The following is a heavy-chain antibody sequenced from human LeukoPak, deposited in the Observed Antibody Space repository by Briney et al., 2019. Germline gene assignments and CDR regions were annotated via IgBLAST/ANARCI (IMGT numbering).Heavy chain of an antibody. J-gene: IGHJ4*02. Sequence: GGSLRLSCAASGFTFITYDMHWVRQAPGKGLEWVAVISNDGTNKYYVDSVKGRFTISRDNSKNTLYLGLNSLRDEDTAVYYCAQEGALERSYVDYWGQGTLVTVSS. D-gene: IGHD4/OR15-4a*01. CDR1: GFTFITYD. V-gene: IGHV3-30*18. CDR3: AQEGALERSYVDY. CDR2: ISNDGTNK.